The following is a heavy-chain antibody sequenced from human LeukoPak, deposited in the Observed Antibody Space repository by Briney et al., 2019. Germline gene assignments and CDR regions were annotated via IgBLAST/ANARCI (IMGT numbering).Heavy chain of an antibody. J-gene: IGHJ3*02. Sequence: PSETLSLTCTVSGGSISSYYWSWIRQPPGNGLEWIGYIYYSGSTNYNPSLKSRVTISVDTSKNQFSLKLSSVTAADTAVYYCARDKSGDGDDAFDIWGQGTMVTVSS. CDR1: GGSISSYY. CDR2: IYYSGST. CDR3: ARDKSGDGDDAFDI. D-gene: IGHD2-21*01. V-gene: IGHV4-59*12.